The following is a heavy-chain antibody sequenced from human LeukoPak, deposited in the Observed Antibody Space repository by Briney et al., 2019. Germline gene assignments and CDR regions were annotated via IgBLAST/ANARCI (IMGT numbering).Heavy chain of an antibody. Sequence: GGSLRLSCAVSGITLSNYGMSWVRQTPGKGLEWVAGISDSGGRTNYADSVKGRFTISRDNPKNTLYLQMNSLRAEDTAVYYCAKDPHSFLSPVVVDFDQWGQGTLVIVSS. V-gene: IGHV3-23*01. J-gene: IGHJ4*02. CDR2: ISDSGGRT. D-gene: IGHD2-15*01. CDR3: AKDPHSFLSPVVVDFDQ. CDR1: GITLSNYG.